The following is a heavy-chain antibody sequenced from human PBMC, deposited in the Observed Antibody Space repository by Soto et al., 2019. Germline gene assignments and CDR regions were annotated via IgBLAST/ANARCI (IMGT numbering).Heavy chain of an antibody. V-gene: IGHV3-21*01. J-gene: IGHJ6*03. CDR2: ISGGGSSI. D-gene: IGHD2-2*01. Sequence: EVHLVESGGGLVKPGGSLRLSCAASGFTFSTYSMDWVRQAPGKGLEWVSSISGGGSSIYSAGSVKGRFSISRDNAKNSLYLQMNSLRAEDTAVYYCARVRGNAVIPGDTPEDSYMDVWGRGTTVTVSS. CDR1: GFTFSTYS. CDR3: ARVRGNAVIPGDTPEDSYMDV.